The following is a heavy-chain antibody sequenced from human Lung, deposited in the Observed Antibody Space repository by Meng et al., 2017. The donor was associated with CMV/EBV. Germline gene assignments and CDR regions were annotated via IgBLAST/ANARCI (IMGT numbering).Heavy chain of an antibody. CDR3: AKAGCSSTSCYGWYFDL. Sequence: GGSXRLSCAASGFTFSSYAMSWVRQAPGKGLEWVSAISGSGGSTYYADSVKGRFTISRDNSKNTLYLQMNSLRAEDTAVYYCAKAGCSSTSCYGWYFDLWXRGTXVTVSS. J-gene: IGHJ2*01. V-gene: IGHV3-23*01. D-gene: IGHD2-2*01. CDR1: GFTFSSYA. CDR2: ISGSGGST.